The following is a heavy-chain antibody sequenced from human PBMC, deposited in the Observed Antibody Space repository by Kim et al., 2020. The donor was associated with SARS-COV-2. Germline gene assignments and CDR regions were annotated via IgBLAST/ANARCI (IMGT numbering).Heavy chain of an antibody. CDR1: GFTFSSYS. J-gene: IGHJ1*01. CDR3: VVYDVLGYCSSTSCNAEYFQH. V-gene: IGHV3-48*04. Sequence: GGSLRLSCAASGFTFSSYSMNWVRQAPGKGLEWVSYISSSSSTIYYADSVKGRFTISRDNAKNSLYLQMNSLRAEDTAVYYCVVYDVLGYCSSTSCNAEYFQHWGQGTLVTVSS. D-gene: IGHD2-2*01. CDR2: ISSSSSTI.